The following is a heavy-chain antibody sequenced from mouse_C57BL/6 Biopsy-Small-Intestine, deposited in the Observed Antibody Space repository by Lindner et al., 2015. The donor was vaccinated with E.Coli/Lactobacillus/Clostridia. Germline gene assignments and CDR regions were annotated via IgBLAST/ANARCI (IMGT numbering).Heavy chain of an antibody. CDR3: ARRDYGGDYYTLDY. CDR1: GYTFTNYV. J-gene: IGHJ4*01. D-gene: IGHD2-4*01. CDR2: INPNNDGS. Sequence: VQLQESGPELVKPGASVKMSCKASGYTFTNYVIHWVKQKPGQGLEWIGYINPNNDGSKYNEKFRGKATLTSDKSSSTAYMELSSLTSEDSAVYFCARRDYGGDYYTLDYWGQGTSVTVSS. V-gene: IGHV1-14*01.